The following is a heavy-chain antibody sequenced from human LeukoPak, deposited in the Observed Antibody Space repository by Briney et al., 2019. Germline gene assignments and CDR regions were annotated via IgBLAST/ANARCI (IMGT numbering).Heavy chain of an antibody. CDR2: ICGSGRTI. J-gene: IGHJ4*02. CDR3: AREARNDYGEYDY. Sequence: GGSLRLSCAAPGFAFSSYSMNWVRQAPGKGLEWVSYICGSGRTICNEDSVKGRFTISRDNGKNSLFLQMSSLRDEDTAMYYCAREARNDYGEYDYWGQGTQVTVSA. D-gene: IGHD4-17*01. V-gene: IGHV3-48*02. CDR1: GFAFSSYS.